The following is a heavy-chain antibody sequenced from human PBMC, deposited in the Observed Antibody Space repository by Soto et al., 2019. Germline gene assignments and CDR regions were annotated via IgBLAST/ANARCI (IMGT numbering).Heavy chain of an antibody. J-gene: IGHJ5*02. V-gene: IGHV4-31*03. Sequence: QVQLQESGPGLVKPSQTLSLTCTVSGGSISSGGYYWSWIRQHPGKGLEWIGYIYYSGSTYYNPSLKSRVTISVDTSKNQFSLKLSSVTAADTAVYYCARVDLDYYDSSGVSVWFDPWGQGTLVTVSS. CDR2: IYYSGST. D-gene: IGHD3-22*01. CDR3: ARVDLDYYDSSGVSVWFDP. CDR1: GGSISSGGYY.